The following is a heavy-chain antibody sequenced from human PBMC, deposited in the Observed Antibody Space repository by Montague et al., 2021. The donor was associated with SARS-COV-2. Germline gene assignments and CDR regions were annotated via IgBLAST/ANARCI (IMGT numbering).Heavy chain of an antibody. D-gene: IGHD6-19*01. J-gene: IGHJ6*02. CDR2: INHSGDT. CDR3: ARGVLGENRYASGWFLTHHYNSLDV. V-gene: IGHV4-34*01. Sequence: SETLSLTCAVYGGSFSGYCRSWIRQSPGKGLEWIGEINHSGDTNYNPPLKSRVTISVDTSKYQFSLKLRSVTAADMAVYYCARGVLGENRYASGWFLTHHYNSLDVWGRGTTVTVSS. CDR1: GGSFSGYC.